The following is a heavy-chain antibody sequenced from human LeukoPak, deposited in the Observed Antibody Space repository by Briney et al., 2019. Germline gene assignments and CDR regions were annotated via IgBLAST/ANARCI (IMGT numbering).Heavy chain of an antibody. D-gene: IGHD3-22*01. CDR1: GGTFSSYA. V-gene: IGHV1-69*13. CDR3: ARDFSYYCDSSGYLLDY. J-gene: IGHJ4*02. Sequence: ASVKVSCKASGGTFSSYAISWVRQAPGQGLEWMGGIIPIFGTANYAQKFQGRVTITADESTSTAYMELSSLRSEDTAVYYCARDFSYYCDSSGYLLDYWGQGTLVTVSS. CDR2: IIPIFGTA.